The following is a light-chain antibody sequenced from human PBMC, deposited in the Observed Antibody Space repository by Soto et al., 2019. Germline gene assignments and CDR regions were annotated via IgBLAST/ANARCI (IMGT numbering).Light chain of an antibody. CDR1: SSDVGGYNY. J-gene: IGLJ2*01. Sequence: QSVLTQPPSASGSPGQSVTISCTGTSSDVGGYNYVSWYQQHPGKAPKLMIYEVSKRPSGVPDRFSGYKSGNKASLSVSGLQAEGEADYYCSSYACSNNLVFGGGTKLTVL. CDR2: EVS. CDR3: SSYACSNNLV. V-gene: IGLV2-8*01.